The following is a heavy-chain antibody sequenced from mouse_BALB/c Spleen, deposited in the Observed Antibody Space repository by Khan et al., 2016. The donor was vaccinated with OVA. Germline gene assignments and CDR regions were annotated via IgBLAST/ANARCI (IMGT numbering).Heavy chain of an antibody. V-gene: IGHV5-6-3*01. J-gene: IGHJ2*01. CDR1: GFTFSSYG. CDR2: INSNGGST. CDR3: ARMARTIN. Sequence: EVMLVESGGGLVQPGGSLKLSCAASGFTFSSYGMSWVRQTPDKRLELVATINSNGGSTYYPDNVKGRFTISRDNAKNTLYLQMSRLKSEDTAMYYCARMARTINWGQGTTLTVSS.